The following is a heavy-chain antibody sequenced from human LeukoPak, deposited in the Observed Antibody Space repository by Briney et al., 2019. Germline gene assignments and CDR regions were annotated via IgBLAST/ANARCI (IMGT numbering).Heavy chain of an antibody. CDR2: INTDGSST. CDR3: ARDGRRTALDY. Sequence: GGSLRLSCAASGFTFSSYLMHWVRQAPGKGLVWVSRINTDGSSTSYADSVKGRFTISRDNAKNTLYLQMNSLRAEDTAVYYCARDGRRTALDYWGQGTLVTVSS. J-gene: IGHJ4*02. V-gene: IGHV3-74*01. CDR1: GFTFSSYL. D-gene: IGHD2-21*02.